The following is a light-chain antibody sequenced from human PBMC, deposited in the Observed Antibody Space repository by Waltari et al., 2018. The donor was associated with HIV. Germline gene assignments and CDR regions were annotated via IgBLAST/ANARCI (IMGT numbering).Light chain of an antibody. Sequence: DIVMTQSPDSLAVSLGARATINCKSSHSVLYTANSNNYLAWYQQKPGQPPKLLIYWAATRESGVPDRFSGSGSGTEFTLTISGLQAEDVAVYYCQQYYSTPITFGQGTRLEIK. J-gene: IGKJ5*01. CDR3: QQYYSTPIT. V-gene: IGKV4-1*01. CDR2: WAA. CDR1: HSVLYTANSNNY.